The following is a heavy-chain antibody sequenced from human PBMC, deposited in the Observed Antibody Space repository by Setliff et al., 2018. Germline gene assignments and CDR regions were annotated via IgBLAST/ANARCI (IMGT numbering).Heavy chain of an antibody. V-gene: IGHV3-7*01. CDR1: GLSYSIYW. CDR3: FGAGTCSY. J-gene: IGHJ4*02. CDR2: INPHGSEK. D-gene: IGHD3-10*01. Sequence: PGGSLRLSCTASGLSYSIYWVSWVRQAPGKGLEWLASINPHGSEKYYADSVKGRFTISRDNAKNSLSLQMNSLRTEDTAVYYCFGAGTCSYWGQGTQVTVSS.